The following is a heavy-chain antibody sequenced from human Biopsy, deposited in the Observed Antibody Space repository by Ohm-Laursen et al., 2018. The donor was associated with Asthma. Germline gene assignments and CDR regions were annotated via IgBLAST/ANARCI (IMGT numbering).Heavy chain of an antibody. D-gene: IGHD3-22*01. CDR2: ISWNSGNI. J-gene: IGHJ4*01. Sequence: SLRLSCSASGFSFDDCAMHWVRQAPGKGMEWVSSISWNSGNIDYAVSVKGRFTISRDNAKNSLYLQMQSLRPEDTAFYYCAKSADYYDSTDYLDFWGRGTLVTVSS. V-gene: IGHV3-9*01. CDR1: GFSFDDCA. CDR3: AKSADYYDSTDYLDF.